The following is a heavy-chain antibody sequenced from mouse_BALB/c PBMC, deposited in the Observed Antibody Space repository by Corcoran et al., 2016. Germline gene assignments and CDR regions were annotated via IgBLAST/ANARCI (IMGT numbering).Heavy chain of an antibody. D-gene: IGHD1-2*01. CDR3: ATLLRPFDY. CDR1: GYSITSGYY. CDR2: ISYDGSN. J-gene: IGHJ2*01. Sequence: DVQLQESGPGLVEHSQTLSLTCSVTGYSITSGYYWNWIRQFPGNKLDWMGYISYDGSNNYNPSLKNRISITSDTSKNQFFLKLNSVTTEDTATYYCATLLRPFDYWGQGTTLTVSS. V-gene: IGHV3-6*02.